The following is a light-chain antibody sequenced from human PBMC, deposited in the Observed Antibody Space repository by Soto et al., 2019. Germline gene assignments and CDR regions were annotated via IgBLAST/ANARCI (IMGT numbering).Light chain of an antibody. V-gene: IGKV3-15*01. CDR2: GAS. Sequence: EIVMTQSPGTLSVSPGERATLSCRASQSLSSNLAWYQQKPGQAPRLLIYGASTRATGIPARFSGSGSGTEFTPTISSLQSEDFAVYYCQQYNNWPPYTFGQGTKLEIK. CDR3: QQYNNWPPYT. CDR1: QSLSSN. J-gene: IGKJ2*01.